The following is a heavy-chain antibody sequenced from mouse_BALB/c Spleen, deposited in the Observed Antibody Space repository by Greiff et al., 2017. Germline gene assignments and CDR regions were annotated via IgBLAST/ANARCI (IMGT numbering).Heavy chain of an antibody. J-gene: IGHJ4*01. Sequence: EVQGVESGGGLVKPGGSLKLSCAASGFTFSDYYMYWVRQTPEKRLEWVATISDGGSYTYYPDSVKGRFTISRDNAKNNLYLQMSSLKSEDTAMYYCAREEYYAMDYWGQGTSVTVSS. CDR1: GFTFSDYY. CDR2: ISDGGSYT. V-gene: IGHV5-4*02. CDR3: AREEYYAMDY.